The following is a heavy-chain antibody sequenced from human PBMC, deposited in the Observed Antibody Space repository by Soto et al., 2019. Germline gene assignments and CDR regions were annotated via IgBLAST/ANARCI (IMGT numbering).Heavy chain of an antibody. CDR3: ARDSYYYVSGSYYVTNDYNWFDP. J-gene: IGHJ5*02. CDR2: IYYSGST. D-gene: IGHD3-10*01. CDR1: GGSISSYY. Sequence: TLSLTCTVSGGSISSYYWSWIRQPPGKGLEWIGYIYYSGSTNYNPSLKSRVTISVDTSKNQFSLKLSSVTAADTAVYYCARDSYYYVSGSYYVTNDYNWFDPWGQGTLVTVSS. V-gene: IGHV4-59*01.